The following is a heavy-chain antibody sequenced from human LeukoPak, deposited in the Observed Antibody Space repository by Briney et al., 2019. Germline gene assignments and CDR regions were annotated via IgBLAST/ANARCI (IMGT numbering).Heavy chain of an antibody. Sequence: GGSLRLSCAVSGFIFSSYWVHWVRQPPGKGLVWVSRFNTDGGSTDFADFVKGRFTISRDNAKNTLYVQMNSLRADDTAVYYCARGRPGNYFDYWGQGTPVTVSS. CDR1: GFIFSSYW. CDR2: FNTDGGST. V-gene: IGHV3-74*01. D-gene: IGHD1-26*01. J-gene: IGHJ4*02. CDR3: ARGRPGNYFDY.